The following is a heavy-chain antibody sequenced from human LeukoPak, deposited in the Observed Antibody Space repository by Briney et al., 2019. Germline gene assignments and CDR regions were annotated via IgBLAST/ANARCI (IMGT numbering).Heavy chain of an antibody. J-gene: IGHJ4*02. V-gene: IGHV4-39*07. CDR2: IYYSGST. CDR3: ARGVRWELLENYFDY. CDR1: GGSISSSSYY. Sequence: SETLSLTCTVSGGSISSSSYYWGWIGQPPGKGLEWIGSIYYSGSTYYNPSLKSRVTISVDTSKNQFSLKLSSVTAADTAVYYCARGVRWELLENYFDYWGQGTLVTVSS. D-gene: IGHD1-26*01.